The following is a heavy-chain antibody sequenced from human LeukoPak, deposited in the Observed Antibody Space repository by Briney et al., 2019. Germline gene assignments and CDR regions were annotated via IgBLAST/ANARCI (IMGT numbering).Heavy chain of an antibody. CDR3: ARALDESSGHYGFAY. D-gene: IGHD3-22*01. Sequence: SETLSLTCTVSGGSISSYYWNWIRQPPGKGLEWIGYIYSSGSTYYNPSLKSRVTILVDTSKNQFSLKLSSVTAADTAVYYCARALDESSGHYGFAYWGQGTLVTVSS. J-gene: IGHJ4*02. CDR1: GGSISSYY. CDR2: IYSSGST. V-gene: IGHV4-59*12.